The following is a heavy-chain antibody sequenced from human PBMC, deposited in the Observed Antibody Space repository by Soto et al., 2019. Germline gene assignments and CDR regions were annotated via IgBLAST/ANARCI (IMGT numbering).Heavy chain of an antibody. CDR3: AKEGGREGYFGNSFDP. J-gene: IGHJ5*02. Sequence: QVQLVQSGAELKKPGSSVKVSCKASGGTFSNYAITWVRQAPGQGLEWLGRIIPIFGTTDYAQKFQGRVTITADESTTTAYMELSSLRSDDTAVYYCAKEGGREGYFGNSFDPWGQGTLVTVSS. D-gene: IGHD1-26*01. V-gene: IGHV1-69*15. CDR2: IIPIFGTT. CDR1: GGTFSNYA.